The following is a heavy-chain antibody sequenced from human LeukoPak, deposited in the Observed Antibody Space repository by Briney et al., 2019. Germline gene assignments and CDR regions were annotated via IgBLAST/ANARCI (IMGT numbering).Heavy chain of an antibody. V-gene: IGHV3-53*01. Sequence: GGSLRLSCAASGFTVSSNYMSWVRQAPGKGLEWVSVIYSGGSTYYADSVKGRITISRDNSKNTLYLQMNSLRAEDTAVYYCARVGSSDINYYDSSGYYPDYWGQGTLVTVSS. CDR2: IYSGGST. D-gene: IGHD3-22*01. CDR1: GFTVSSNY. CDR3: ARVGSSDINYYDSSGYYPDY. J-gene: IGHJ4*02.